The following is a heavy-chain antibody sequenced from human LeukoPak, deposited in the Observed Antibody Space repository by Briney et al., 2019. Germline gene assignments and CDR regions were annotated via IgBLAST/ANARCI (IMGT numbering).Heavy chain of an antibody. V-gene: IGHV4-30-4*01. CDR3: ARDGESNWFDP. CDR2: IYYSGST. J-gene: IGHJ5*02. CDR1: GGSISSGDCY. Sequence: SETLSLTCTVSGGSISSGDCYWSWIRQPPGKGLEWIGYIYYSGSTYYNPSLKSRVTISVDTSKNQFSLKLSSVTAADTAVYYCARDGESNWFDPWGQGTLVTVSS.